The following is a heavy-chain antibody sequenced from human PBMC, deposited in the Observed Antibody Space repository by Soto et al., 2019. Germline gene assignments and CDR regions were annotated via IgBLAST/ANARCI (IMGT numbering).Heavy chain of an antibody. CDR3: ARDQSGSYDVDWFDP. Sequence: SETLSLTCGVSGYSISSGYYWGWIRQPPGKGLEWIGSIYHSGSTYYNPSLESRVTISVDTSKNQFSLKLSSVTAADTAVYYCARDQSGSYDVDWFDPWGQGTLVTVSS. J-gene: IGHJ5*02. CDR2: IYHSGST. V-gene: IGHV4-38-2*02. CDR1: GYSISSGYY. D-gene: IGHD1-26*01.